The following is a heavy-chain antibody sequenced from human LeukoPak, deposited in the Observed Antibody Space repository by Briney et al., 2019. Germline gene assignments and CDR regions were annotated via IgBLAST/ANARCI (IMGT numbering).Heavy chain of an antibody. V-gene: IGHV3-33*01. D-gene: IGHD3-10*01. Sequence: GGSLRLSCAASGFTFSSYGMHWVRQAPGKGLGWVAVIWYDGSNKYYADSVKGRFTISRDNSKNTLYLQMNSLRAEDTAVYYCARDLGSGSYYPDYWGQGTLVTVSS. J-gene: IGHJ4*02. CDR1: GFTFSSYG. CDR3: ARDLGSGSYYPDY. CDR2: IWYDGSNK.